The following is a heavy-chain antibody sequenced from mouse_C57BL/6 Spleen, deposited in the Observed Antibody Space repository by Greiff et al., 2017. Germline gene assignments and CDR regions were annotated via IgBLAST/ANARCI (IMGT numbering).Heavy chain of an antibody. Sequence: VQLQQSGAELVRPGSSVKLSCKASGYTFTSYWMHWVKQRPIQGLEWIGNIDPSDSETHYNQKFKDKATLTVDKSSSTAYMQLSSLTSEDSAVYYCARSHYYGSSYWYFDVWGTGTTVTVSS. V-gene: IGHV1-52*01. CDR3: ARSHYYGSSYWYFDV. CDR2: IDPSDSET. CDR1: GYTFTSYW. D-gene: IGHD1-1*01. J-gene: IGHJ1*03.